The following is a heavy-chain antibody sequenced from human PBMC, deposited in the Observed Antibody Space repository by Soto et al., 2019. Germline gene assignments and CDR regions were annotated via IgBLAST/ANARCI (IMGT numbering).Heavy chain of an antibody. CDR3: ARADIVVVPAATGGGFYYYYGMDV. CDR2: IYYSGST. D-gene: IGHD2-2*01. Sequence: SETLSLTCTVSGGSISSYYWSWIRQPPGKGLEWIGYIYYSGSTNYNPSLKSRVTISVDTSKNQFSLKLSSVTAADTAVYYCARADIVVVPAATGGGFYYYYGMDVWGQGTTVTVSS. CDR1: GGSISSYY. J-gene: IGHJ6*02. V-gene: IGHV4-59*01.